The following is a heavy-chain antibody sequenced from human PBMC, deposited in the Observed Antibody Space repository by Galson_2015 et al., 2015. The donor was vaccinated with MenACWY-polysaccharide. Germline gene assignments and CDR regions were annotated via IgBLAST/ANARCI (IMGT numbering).Heavy chain of an antibody. D-gene: IGHD1-1*01. Sequence: PALVKPTQTLTLTCTFSGFSLRTSGVGVGWIRQPPGKALEWLALLYWDDDKRYSPSLKSKLTITKDTSKNQVVLTMTNMDPVDTATYYCAHRHLERDWFGPWGQGTLVTVSS. CDR2: LYWDDDK. V-gene: IGHV2-5*02. CDR3: AHRHLERDWFGP. J-gene: IGHJ5*02. CDR1: GFSLRTSGVG.